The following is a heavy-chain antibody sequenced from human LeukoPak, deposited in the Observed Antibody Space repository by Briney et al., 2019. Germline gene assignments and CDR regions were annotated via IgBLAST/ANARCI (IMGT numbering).Heavy chain of an antibody. CDR1: GGSISSGSYY. CDR2: IYTSGST. V-gene: IGHV4-61*02. J-gene: IGHJ4*02. CDR3: ARETTVTEFDY. D-gene: IGHD4-11*01. Sequence: SQNLSLTCTVSGGSISSGSYYWSWIRQPAGKGLEWIGRIYTSGSTNYNPSLKSRVTISVDTSKNQFSLKLSSVTAADTAVYYCARETTVTEFDYWGQGTLVTVSS.